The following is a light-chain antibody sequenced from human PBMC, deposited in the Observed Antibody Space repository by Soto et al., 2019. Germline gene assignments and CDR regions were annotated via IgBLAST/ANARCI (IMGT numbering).Light chain of an antibody. Sequence: QSALTQPASVSGSPGQSITISCTGTSSDVGTYNLVSWYQPHPGKAPKLIIFEVDKRPSGVSDRFSGSKSGNRASLTISGLQAEDEADYYCCSYASSITCVFGGGTKLTVL. CDR3: CSYASSITCV. CDR1: SSDVGTYNL. CDR2: EVD. V-gene: IGLV2-23*02. J-gene: IGLJ3*02.